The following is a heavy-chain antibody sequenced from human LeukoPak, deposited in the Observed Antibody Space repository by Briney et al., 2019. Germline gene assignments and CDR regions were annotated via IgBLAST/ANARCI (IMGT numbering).Heavy chain of an antibody. CDR1: GFTFTSYS. CDR2: IYYSGST. J-gene: IGHJ4*02. V-gene: IGHV4-39*07. Sequence: GSLRLSCAASGFTFTSYSMSWVRQPPGKGLEWIGSIYYSGSTYYNPSLKSRVTISVDTSKNQFSLKLSSVTAADTAVYYCASEYFDWLRFLDYWGQGTLVTVSS. CDR3: ASEYFDWLRFLDY. D-gene: IGHD3-9*01.